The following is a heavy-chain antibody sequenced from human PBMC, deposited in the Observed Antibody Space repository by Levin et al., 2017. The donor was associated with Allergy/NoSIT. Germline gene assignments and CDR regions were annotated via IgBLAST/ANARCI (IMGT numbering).Heavy chain of an antibody. CDR2: INPNSGGT. J-gene: IGHJ3*02. D-gene: IGHD3-22*01. CDR1: GYTFTGYY. CDR3: AEGYYDSSGYWTDAFDI. Sequence: ASVKVSCKASGYTFTGYYMHWVRQAPGQGLEWMGWINPNSGGTNYAQKFQGRVTMTRDTSISTAYMELSRLRSGDTAVYYCAEGYYDSSGYWTDAFDIWGQGTMVTVSS. V-gene: IGHV1-2*02.